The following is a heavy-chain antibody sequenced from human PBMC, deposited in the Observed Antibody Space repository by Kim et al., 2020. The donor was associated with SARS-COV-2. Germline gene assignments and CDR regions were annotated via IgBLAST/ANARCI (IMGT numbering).Heavy chain of an antibody. J-gene: IGHJ4*02. CDR2: IKQDGSEK. V-gene: IGHV3-7*01. CDR3: ARQIGYYYESTGYGAYYFDY. CDR1: RFTFSSYW. D-gene: IGHD3-22*01. Sequence: GGSLRLSCAASRFTFSSYWMSWVRQAPGKGLEWVANIKQDGSEKYYVDSVKGRFTISRDNAKNSLYLQMNSLRAEDTAVYYCARQIGYYYESTGYGAYYFDYWGQGTLVTVSS.